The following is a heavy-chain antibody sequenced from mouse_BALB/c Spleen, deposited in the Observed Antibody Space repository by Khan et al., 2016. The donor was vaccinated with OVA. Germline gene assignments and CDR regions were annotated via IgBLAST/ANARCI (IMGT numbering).Heavy chain of an antibody. CDR2: ISSGGSYT. CDR1: GFTFSNYA. CDR3: ARELFTTVVATPFAY. D-gene: IGHD1-1*01. J-gene: IGHJ3*01. Sequence: EVELVESGGGLVKPGGSLKLSCAASGFTFSNYAMSWVRQTPEKRLEWVATISSGGSYTYYPASVQGRFTISRDNAKNTLYLQMRSLRSEDTAIYYCARELFTTVVATPFAYWGQGTLVTVSA. V-gene: IGHV5-9-3*01.